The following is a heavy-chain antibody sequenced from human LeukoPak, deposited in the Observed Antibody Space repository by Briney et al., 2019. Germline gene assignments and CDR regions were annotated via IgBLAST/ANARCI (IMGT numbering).Heavy chain of an antibody. CDR2: IYYTGST. CDR3: ARAQGYSSGWDFQH. CDR1: GGAISTYY. D-gene: IGHD6-19*01. J-gene: IGHJ1*01. Sequence: SETLSLTCTVSGGAISTYYWSWIRQTPGMGLEWIGYIYYTGSTNYNPSPKSRVTISVDASKNQFSLKMSSMTAADTAVYYCARAQGYSSGWDFQHWGQGTLVTVSS. V-gene: IGHV4-59*01.